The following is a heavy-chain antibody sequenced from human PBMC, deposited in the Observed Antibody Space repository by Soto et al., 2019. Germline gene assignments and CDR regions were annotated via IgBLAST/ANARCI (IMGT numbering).Heavy chain of an antibody. D-gene: IGHD2-8*01. CDR2: ISAYDGYT. V-gene: IGHV1-18*01. CDR3: ARGDGVRDCLTGVCPYYFDF. Sequence: QVQLVQSGAEVKKPGASVKLSCKASGYTFASYPISWVRQAPGHGLAWMGLISAYDGYTSYAQNFQGRVTLTTDTSTCTAFMELRSLRSDDTAVYYCARGDGVRDCLTGVCPYYFDFWGQGTLVTVSS. CDR1: GYTFASYP. J-gene: IGHJ4*02.